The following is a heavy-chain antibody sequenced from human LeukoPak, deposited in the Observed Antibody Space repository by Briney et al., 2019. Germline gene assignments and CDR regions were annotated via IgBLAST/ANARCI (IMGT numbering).Heavy chain of an antibody. J-gene: IGHJ4*02. CDR1: GGSFSGYY. Sequence: ETLSLTCAVYGGSFSGYYWSWIRQPPGKGLEWIGEINHSGSTNYNPSLKSRVTISVDTSKNQFSLKLSSVTAADTAVYYCARGITYYYDSSGYYYFDYWGQGTLVTVSS. D-gene: IGHD3-22*01. CDR2: INHSGST. V-gene: IGHV4-34*01. CDR3: ARGITYYYDSSGYYYFDY.